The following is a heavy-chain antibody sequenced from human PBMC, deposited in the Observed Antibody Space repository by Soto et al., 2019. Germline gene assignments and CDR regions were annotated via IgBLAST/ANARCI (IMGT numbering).Heavy chain of an antibody. V-gene: IGHV1-46*01. CDR2: INPGGGST. D-gene: IGHD3-9*01. CDR1: GYTFTIYY. CDR3: ARADFDPVYHYGMDV. J-gene: IGHJ6*02. Sequence: VQLVQSGAEVKKPGASVKVSCKASGYTFTIYYMHWVRQAPGQGLEWMGVINPGGGSTTYAHRFQGRVTMTRDTSTSTVYMDLSSLKSEDTAVYYCARADFDPVYHYGMDVWGQGTTVTVSS.